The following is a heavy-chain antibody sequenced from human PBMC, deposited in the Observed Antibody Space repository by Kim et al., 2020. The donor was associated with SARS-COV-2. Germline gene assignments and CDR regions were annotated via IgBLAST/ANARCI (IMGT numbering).Heavy chain of an antibody. V-gene: IGHV3-74*01. CDR2: INSDGSST. CDR3: ARGLGIGWSPDY. CDR1: GFTFSSYW. D-gene: IGHD6-19*01. J-gene: IGHJ4*02. Sequence: GGSLRLSCAASGFTFSSYWMHWVRQAPGKGLVWVSRINSDGSSTTYADSVKGRFTISRDNAKNTLYLQMNSLRAEDTALYYCARGLGIGWSPDYWGQGTLVTVSS.